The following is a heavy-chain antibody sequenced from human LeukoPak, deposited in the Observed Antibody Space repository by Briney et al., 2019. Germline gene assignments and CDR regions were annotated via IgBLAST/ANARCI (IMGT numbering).Heavy chain of an antibody. CDR2: IWYDGSNK. Sequence: GGSLRLSCAASGFTFSSYGMHWVRQAPGKGLEWVAVIWYDGSNKYYADSVKGRFTISRDNSKNTLYLQMNSLRAEDTAVYYCARGNWNPDAFDIWGQGTMVTVSP. CDR1: GFTFSSYG. J-gene: IGHJ3*02. V-gene: IGHV3-33*01. CDR3: ARGNWNPDAFDI. D-gene: IGHD1-1*01.